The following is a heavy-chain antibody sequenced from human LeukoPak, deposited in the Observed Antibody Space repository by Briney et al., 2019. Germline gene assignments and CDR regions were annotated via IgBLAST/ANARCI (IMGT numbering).Heavy chain of an antibody. V-gene: IGHV4-59*01. D-gene: IGHD3-22*01. Sequence: PSETLSLTCTVSGGSISSYYWSWIRQPPGKGLEWIGYIYYSGSTNYNPSLKSRVTISVDTSKNQFSLKLSSVTAADTAVYYCASSSNHYDSSGYSDTAFDIWGQGTMVTVSS. CDR2: IYYSGST. CDR1: GGSISSYY. J-gene: IGHJ3*02. CDR3: ASSSNHYDSSGYSDTAFDI.